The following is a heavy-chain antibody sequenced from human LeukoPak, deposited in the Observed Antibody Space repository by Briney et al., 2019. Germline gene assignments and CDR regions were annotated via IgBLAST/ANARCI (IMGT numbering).Heavy chain of an antibody. V-gene: IGHV3-30*03. Sequence: GRSLTLSCAAVGFTFSTYGMHWVRQAPRKGLEWVAVISYDGRNKYNVDSVKGRFTISRDNFKNTLYLEMNSLRDEDTAVYYCARARCSGGSCTDYYGMDVWGQGTTVTVSS. CDR1: GFTFSTYG. CDR3: ARARCSGGSCTDYYGMDV. CDR2: ISYDGRNK. J-gene: IGHJ6*02. D-gene: IGHD2-15*01.